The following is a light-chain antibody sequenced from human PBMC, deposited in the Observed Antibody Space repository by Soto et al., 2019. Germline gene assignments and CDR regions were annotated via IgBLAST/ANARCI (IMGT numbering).Light chain of an antibody. V-gene: IGKV1-5*01. CDR3: QQYNHWPRT. CDR1: QSGSSW. Sequence: DILLHRSPSPLSPCVGESFTVTSRASQSGSSWLAWYQQKSGKAPKLLISDASSFESGVPSRFSGSGSGTEFPLTISSLQSEDFAVYYCQQYNHWPRTFGQGTKVDI. CDR2: DAS. J-gene: IGKJ1*01.